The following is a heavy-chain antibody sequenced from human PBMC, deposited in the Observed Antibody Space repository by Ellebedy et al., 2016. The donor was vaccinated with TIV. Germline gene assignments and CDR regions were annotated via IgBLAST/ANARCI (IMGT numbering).Heavy chain of an antibody. CDR2: VYSNGNT. J-gene: IGHJ5*02. CDR1: GGSISNYY. V-gene: IGHV4-59*01. D-gene: IGHD3-10*01. Sequence: MPSETPSLTCSVSGGSISNYYWNWIRQPPGKGLEWIGYVYSNGNTNYNPSLKSRATISVDTSNNHLYLKLSSVTAAEPAIYYCTRDLMASGWFDPWGQGTLVTVSS. CDR3: TRDLMASGWFDP.